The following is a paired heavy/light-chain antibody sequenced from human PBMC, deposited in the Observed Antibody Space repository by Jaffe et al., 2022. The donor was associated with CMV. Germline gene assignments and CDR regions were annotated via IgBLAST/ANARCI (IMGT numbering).Light chain of an antibody. CDR1: QSLVHSDGNTY. CDR2: KVS. V-gene: IGKV2-24*01. Sequence: DIVMTQTPLSSPVTLGQPASFSCRSSQSLVHSDGNTYLSWLQQRPGQPPRLLIYKVSNRFSGVPDRFSGSGAGTDFTLKISRVEAEDVGVYYCMQATQFPLTFGGGSKVEIK. CDR3: MQATQFPLT. J-gene: IGKJ4*01.
Heavy chain of an antibody. CDR2: ISSNGVNT. V-gene: IGHV3-23*01. CDR3: AKGRTNTCSSPCWYYYAMDV. J-gene: IGHJ6*02. Sequence: EVQLLESGGGLVQPGGSLRLSCVASGFAFNSYGMIWVRQGPGKGLQWVSGISSNGVNTYYADSVKGRFTISRDNSKNTVYLHMNSLGVEDTAVYFCAKGRTNTCSSPCWYYYAMDVWGQGTTVTVSS. D-gene: IGHD3-16*01. CDR1: GFAFNSYG.